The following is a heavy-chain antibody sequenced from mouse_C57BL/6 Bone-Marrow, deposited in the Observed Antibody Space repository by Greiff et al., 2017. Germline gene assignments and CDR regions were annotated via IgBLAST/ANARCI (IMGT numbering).Heavy chain of an antibody. D-gene: IGHD2-4*01. Sequence: QVQLQQSGPELVKPGASVKISCKASGYAFSSSWMNWVKQRPGKGLEWIGRIYPGDGDTNYNGKFKGKATLTADKASSTAYMQLSSLTSEDSAVYFCARYYESPFYAMDYWDQGTSVTVSS. J-gene: IGHJ4*01. CDR3: ARYYESPFYAMDY. CDR1: GYAFSSSW. V-gene: IGHV1-82*01. CDR2: IYPGDGDT.